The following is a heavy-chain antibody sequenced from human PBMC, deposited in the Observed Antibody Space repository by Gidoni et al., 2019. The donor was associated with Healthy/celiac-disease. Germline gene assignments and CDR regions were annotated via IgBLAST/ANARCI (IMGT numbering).Heavy chain of an antibody. D-gene: IGHD1-7*01. CDR2: ISGSGGST. V-gene: IGHV3-23*01. J-gene: IGHJ6*03. CDR1: GFTFSSYA. CDR3: AKDRGAYWRRVITGTGYYMDV. Sequence: EVQLLESGGGLVQPGGSLRLSCAASGFTFSSYAMSWVRQAPGKGLEWVSAISGSGGSTYYADSVKGRFTISRDNSKNTLYLQMNSLRAEDTAVYYCAKDRGAYWRRVITGTGYYMDVWGKGTTVTVSS.